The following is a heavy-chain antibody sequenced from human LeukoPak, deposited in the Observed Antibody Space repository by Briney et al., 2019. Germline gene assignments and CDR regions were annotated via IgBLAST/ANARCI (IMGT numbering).Heavy chain of an antibody. V-gene: IGHV1-18*01. J-gene: IGHJ4*02. Sequence: ASVTVSCTASGYTFTSYGISWVRQAPGQGLEWMGWISAYNGNTNYAQKLQGRVTVSRDTSTSTVYMELSSLRSEDTAVYYCARQQYSSFDYWGQGTLVTLSS. CDR2: ISAYNGNT. D-gene: IGHD6-13*01. CDR1: GYTFTSYG. CDR3: ARQQYSSFDY.